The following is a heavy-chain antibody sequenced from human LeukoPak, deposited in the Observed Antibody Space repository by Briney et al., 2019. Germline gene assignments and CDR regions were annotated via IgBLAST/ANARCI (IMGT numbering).Heavy chain of an antibody. J-gene: IGHJ3*02. D-gene: IGHD1-1*01. V-gene: IGHV3-48*01. Sequence: GGSLRLSCAASGFTFSSYSMNWVRQAPGKGLEWVSYISSSSSTIYYADSVKDRFTISRDNAKNSLYLQMNSLRAEDTAVYYCATGAAGTRFLDSLEIWGQGTMVTVSS. CDR1: GFTFSSYS. CDR3: ATGAAGTRFLDSLEI. CDR2: ISSSSSTI.